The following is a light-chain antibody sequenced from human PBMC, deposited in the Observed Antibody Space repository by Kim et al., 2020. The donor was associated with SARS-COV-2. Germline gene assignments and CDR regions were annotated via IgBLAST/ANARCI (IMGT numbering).Light chain of an antibody. CDR2: AAS. V-gene: IGKV1-27*01. J-gene: IGKJ1*01. CDR3: QKCDSAPWT. Sequence: ASVGDRVTITCRASQDISNYLAWFQLKPGKAPKLLIYAASALQPGVPSRFSGSGSGTDFTLTVTSLQPEDVATYYCQKCDSAPWTFGQGTKVETK. CDR1: QDISNY.